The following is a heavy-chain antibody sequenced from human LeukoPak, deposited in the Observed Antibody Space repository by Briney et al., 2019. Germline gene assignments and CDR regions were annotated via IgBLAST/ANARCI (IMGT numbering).Heavy chain of an antibody. CDR2: IYYSGST. CDR1: GGSISSSSYY. CDR3: ARLGAGTGAFDI. J-gene: IGHJ3*02. Sequence: SETLSLTCTVSGGSISSSSYYWGWIRQPPGKGLEWIGSIYYSGSTKYNPSLKSRVTISVDTSKNQFSLKLSSVTAADTAVYYCARLGAGTGAFDIWGQGTMVTVSS. V-gene: IGHV4-39*07. D-gene: IGHD6-19*01.